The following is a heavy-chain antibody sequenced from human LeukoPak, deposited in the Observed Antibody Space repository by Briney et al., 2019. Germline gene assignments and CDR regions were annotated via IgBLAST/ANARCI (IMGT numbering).Heavy chain of an antibody. D-gene: IGHD3-22*01. J-gene: IGHJ4*02. Sequence: GESLKISCRGSGYSFTCYWIGWVRQMPGKGLELMVILYPGDSHTTYSPSFQAQVTISGDNSISTAYLQWSSLKASDTAMYYCATTYSSGPFDYWGQGTLVTVPS. V-gene: IGHV5-51*01. CDR2: LYPGDSHT. CDR3: ATTYSSGPFDY. CDR1: GYSFTCYW.